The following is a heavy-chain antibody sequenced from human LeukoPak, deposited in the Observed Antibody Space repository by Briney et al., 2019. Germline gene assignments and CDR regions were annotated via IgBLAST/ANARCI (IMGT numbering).Heavy chain of an antibody. Sequence: GESLKISCKGSGYSFTSYWIGWVRQMPGKGLEWMGIIYPGDSESRYSPSFQGQVTISADKSIRTAYLQWSGLKASDTAMYYCARRSTIAAPLFDYWGQGTLVTVSS. CDR3: ARRSTIAAPLFDY. V-gene: IGHV5-51*01. CDR2: IYPGDSES. D-gene: IGHD6-6*01. J-gene: IGHJ4*02. CDR1: GYSFTSYW.